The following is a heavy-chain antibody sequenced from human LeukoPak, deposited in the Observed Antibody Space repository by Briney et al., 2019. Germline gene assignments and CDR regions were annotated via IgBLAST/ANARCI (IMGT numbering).Heavy chain of an antibody. Sequence: GASVKVSCKASGYTFTGYYMHWVRQAPGQGLEWMGGIIPIFGTANYAQKFQGRVTITADESTSTAYMELSSLRSEDTAVYYCARYYYDFWSPPGGAFDIWGQGTMVTVSS. D-gene: IGHD3-3*01. CDR1: GYTFTGYY. J-gene: IGHJ3*02. V-gene: IGHV1-69*13. CDR3: ARYYYDFWSPPGGAFDI. CDR2: IIPIFGTA.